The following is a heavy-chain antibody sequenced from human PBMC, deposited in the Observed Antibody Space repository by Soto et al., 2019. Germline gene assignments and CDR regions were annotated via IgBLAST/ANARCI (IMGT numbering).Heavy chain of an antibody. CDR2: IYYSGST. CDR3: ARHRARNWFDP. V-gene: IGHV4-39*01. Sequence: SDTLSLTCIVSGGSISSISYSWGWICQPPGKGLEWIGSIYYSGSTYYNPSLKRRVTISVDTSKNQFSLKLSSVTAADTAVFYCARHRARNWFDPWGQGTLVTVSS. CDR1: GGSISSISYS. D-gene: IGHD6-6*01. J-gene: IGHJ5*02.